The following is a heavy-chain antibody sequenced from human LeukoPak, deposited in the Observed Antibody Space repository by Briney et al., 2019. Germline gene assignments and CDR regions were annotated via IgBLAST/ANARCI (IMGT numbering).Heavy chain of an antibody. CDR3: ARDHSSTWYGPGGY. CDR2: ISSSSSTI. V-gene: IGHV3-48*01. Sequence: GGSLRLSCAASGFTFSDYNMNWVRQAPGKGLEWVSHISSSSSTIYYADSVKGRFTISRDNAKNSLYLQMNSLRAEDTAVYYCARDHSSTWYGPGGYWGQGTLVTVSS. J-gene: IGHJ4*02. CDR1: GFTFSDYN. D-gene: IGHD6-13*01.